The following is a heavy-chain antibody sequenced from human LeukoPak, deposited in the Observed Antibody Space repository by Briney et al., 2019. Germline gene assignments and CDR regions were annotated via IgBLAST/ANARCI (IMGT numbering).Heavy chain of an antibody. Sequence: ASVKVSCKASGYTFTAYYMHWVRQAPGQGLEWMGHINPNSGGTDYAQKFQGRVTMTRDTSISTAYMELSRLRSDDTAVYYCARLSSGYYVLDYWGQGTLVTVSS. J-gene: IGHJ4*02. V-gene: IGHV1-2*06. CDR3: ARLSSGYYVLDY. CDR1: GYTFTAYY. CDR2: INPNSGGT. D-gene: IGHD3-22*01.